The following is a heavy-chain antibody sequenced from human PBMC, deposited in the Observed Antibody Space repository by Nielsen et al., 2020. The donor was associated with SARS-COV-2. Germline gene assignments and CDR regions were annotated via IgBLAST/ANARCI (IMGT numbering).Heavy chain of an antibody. CDR1: GFTVSSNY. V-gene: IGHV3-23*01. D-gene: IGHD2-15*01. CDR3: AKSLLRYYYYGMDV. CDR2: ISGSGGST. J-gene: IGHJ6*02. Sequence: GGSLRLSCAASGFTVSSNYMSWVRQAPGKGLEWVSAISGSGGSTYYADSVKGRFTISRDNSKNTLYLQMNSLRAEDTAVYYCAKSLLRYYYYGMDVWGQGTTVTVSS.